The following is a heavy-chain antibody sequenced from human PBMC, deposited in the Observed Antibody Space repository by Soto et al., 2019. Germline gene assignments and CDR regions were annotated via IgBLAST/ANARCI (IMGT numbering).Heavy chain of an antibody. CDR2: ISAYNGNT. CDR1: GYPFTSYG. Sequence: AAGKVSCTASGYPFTSYGIRWVRPAPGQGHEWMGWISAYNGNTNYAQKLQGRVTMTTDTSTSTAYMKLRSLRSDDTAVYYCAIVPLPTIFFFFIVGLPNYYGM. V-gene: IGHV1-18*04. CDR3: AIVPLPTIFFFFIVGLPNYYGM. J-gene: IGHJ6*01. D-gene: IGHD3-3*01.